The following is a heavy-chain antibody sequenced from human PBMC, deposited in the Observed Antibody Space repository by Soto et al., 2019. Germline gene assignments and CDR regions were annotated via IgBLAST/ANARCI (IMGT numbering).Heavy chain of an antibody. CDR2: ISYDGSNK. J-gene: IGHJ6*02. Sequence: PGGSLRLSCAASGFTFSSYGMHWVRQAPGKGLEWVAVISYDGSNKYYADSVKGRFTISRDNSKNTLYLQMNSLRAEDTAVYYCAKKRDGYNYYYYNRMYVWGQGTTVTVSS. CDR3: AKKRDGYNYYYYNRMYV. D-gene: IGHD5-12*01. V-gene: IGHV3-30*18. CDR1: GFTFSSYG.